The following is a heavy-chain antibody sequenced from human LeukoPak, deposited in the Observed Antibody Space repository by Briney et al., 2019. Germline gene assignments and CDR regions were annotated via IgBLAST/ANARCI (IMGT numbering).Heavy chain of an antibody. CDR2: IYHSGST. Sequence: SETLSLTCTVSGGSISSYYWSWIRQPPGKGLEWIGSIYHSGSTYYNPSLKSRVTISVDTSKNQFSLKLSSVTAADTAVYYCARYYYDSSGLHYYSDYWGQGTLVTVSS. CDR1: GGSISSYY. CDR3: ARYYYDSSGLHYYSDY. D-gene: IGHD3-22*01. J-gene: IGHJ4*02. V-gene: IGHV4-59*08.